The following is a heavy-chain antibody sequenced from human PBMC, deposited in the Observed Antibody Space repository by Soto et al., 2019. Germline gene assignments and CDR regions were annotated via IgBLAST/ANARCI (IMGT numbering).Heavy chain of an antibody. CDR2: IYYSGST. Sequence: QVQLQESGPGLVKPSETLSLTCTVSGGSISSYYWSWIRQPPGKGLEWIGYIYYSGSTNYNPSLKSRVTISVDTSKNQFSLKLSSVTAADTAVYYCASSVAYCGGDCYPEYFKHWGQGTLVTVSS. CDR1: GGSISSYY. CDR3: ASSVAYCGGDCYPEYFKH. V-gene: IGHV4-59*01. J-gene: IGHJ1*01. D-gene: IGHD2-21*02.